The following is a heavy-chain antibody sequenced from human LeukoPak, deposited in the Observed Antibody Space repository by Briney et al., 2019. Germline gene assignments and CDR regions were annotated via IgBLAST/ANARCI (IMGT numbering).Heavy chain of an antibody. CDR2: ISAYNGNT. Sequence: ASVKVSCKASGYTFTSYGISWVRQAPGQGLEWMGWISAYNGNTNYAQKLQGRVTMTTDTSTSTAYMELRSLRSADTAVYYCARVPGINSMVYYYYYMDVWGKGTTVTVSS. V-gene: IGHV1-18*01. CDR3: ARVPGINSMVYYYYYMDV. CDR1: GYTFTSYG. D-gene: IGHD2/OR15-2a*01. J-gene: IGHJ6*03.